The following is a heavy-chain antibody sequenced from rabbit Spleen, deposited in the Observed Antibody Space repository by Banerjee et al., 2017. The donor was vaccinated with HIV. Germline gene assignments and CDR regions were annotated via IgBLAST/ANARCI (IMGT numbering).Heavy chain of an antibody. CDR1: GIDLMSIA. Sequence: QEQLKETGGGLVQPGRSLTLSCKASGIDLMSIAMSWVRQAPGKGLEWIVYIDPVFGSTYYANWVSGRFTISSHNAQNTLYLQLNSLTAADTATYLCARTYDHTNAFAFDLWGPGTLVTVS. CDR2: IDPVFGST. CDR3: ARTYDHTNAFAFDL. J-gene: IGHJ2*01. V-gene: IGHV1S47*01. D-gene: IGHD3-1*01.